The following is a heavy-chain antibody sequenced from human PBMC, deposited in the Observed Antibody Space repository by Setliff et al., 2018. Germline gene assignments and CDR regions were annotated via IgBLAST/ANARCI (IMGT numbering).Heavy chain of an antibody. V-gene: IGHV4-59*01. CDR2: VFYNGAA. CDR1: GDSISDAS. J-gene: IGHJ4*02. CDR3: ARGGTYRYFDY. Sequence: KPSETLSLTCTVSGDSISDASIMAWIRQPPGKGLEFIGYVFYNGAAKYDPSLKSRVTMSVDTSKTQFSLKLNSMTTADTAVYYCARGGTYRYFDYWGQGALVTVLL.